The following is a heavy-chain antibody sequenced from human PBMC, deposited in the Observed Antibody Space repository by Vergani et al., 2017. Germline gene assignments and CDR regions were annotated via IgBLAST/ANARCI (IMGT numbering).Heavy chain of an antibody. Sequence: QMQLQESGPGLVKPSETLSLSCTVSGDSISTSSYAWGWIRQPPGKTLEWIGYIYYSGSTYYNPSLKSRVTISVDTSKNQFSLKLSSVTAADTAVYYCAIDPSYYYGSGSYYTGYWGQGTLVTVSS. CDR1: GDSISTSSYA. V-gene: IGHV4-30-4*08. CDR3: AIDPSYYYGSGSYYTGY. CDR2: IYYSGST. J-gene: IGHJ4*02. D-gene: IGHD3-10*01.